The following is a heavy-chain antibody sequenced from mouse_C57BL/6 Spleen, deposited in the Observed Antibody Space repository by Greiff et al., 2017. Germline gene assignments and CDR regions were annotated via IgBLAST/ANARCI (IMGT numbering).Heavy chain of an antibody. D-gene: IGHD2-4*01. J-gene: IGHJ1*03. V-gene: IGHV1-18*01. CDR3: ARGIYYDYRYFDV. CDR2: INPNNGGT. CDR1: GYTFTDYN. Sequence: EVQLQQSGPELVKPGASVKIPCKASGYTFTDYNMDWVKQSHGKSLEWIGDINPNNGGTIYNQKFKGKATLTVDKSSSTAYMELRSLTSEDTAVYYCARGIYYDYRYFDVWGTGTTVTVSS.